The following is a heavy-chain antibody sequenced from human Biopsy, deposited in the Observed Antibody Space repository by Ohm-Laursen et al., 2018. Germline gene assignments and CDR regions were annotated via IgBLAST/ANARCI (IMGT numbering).Heavy chain of an antibody. J-gene: IGHJ4*02. CDR3: AKDRWPHVVVVTTNFDS. D-gene: IGHD2-21*02. V-gene: IGHV3-30*18. Sequence: RSLRLSCAASGFTFRDWGMLWVRQAPDKGLEWVALISYDGSNKYYADSVKGRFTISRDNSKNTLYLQMNSLRAEDTAVYYCAKDRWPHVVVVTTNFDSWGQGTLVTVSS. CDR1: GFTFRDWG. CDR2: ISYDGSNK.